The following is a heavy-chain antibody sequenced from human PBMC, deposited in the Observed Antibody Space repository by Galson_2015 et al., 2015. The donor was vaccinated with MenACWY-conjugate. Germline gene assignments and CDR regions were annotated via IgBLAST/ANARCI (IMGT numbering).Heavy chain of an antibody. CDR2: IYYSGST. Sequence: SETLSLTCTVSGGSISSYYWSWIRQPPGKGLEWIGYIYYSGSTNYNPSLKSRVTISVDTSKNQFSLKLSSVTAADTAVYYCARADGPYCTNGVCYRYYYYYMDVWGKGTTVTVSS. CDR1: GGSISSYY. CDR3: ARADGPYCTNGVCYRYYYYYMDV. J-gene: IGHJ6*03. D-gene: IGHD2-8*01. V-gene: IGHV4-59*01.